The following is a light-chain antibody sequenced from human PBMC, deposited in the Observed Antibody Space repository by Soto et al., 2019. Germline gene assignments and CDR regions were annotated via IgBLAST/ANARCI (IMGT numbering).Light chain of an antibody. CDR1: SSDVGGYNY. V-gene: IGLV2-14*03. Sequence: QSALTQPASVSGSPGQSITISCTGTSSDVGGYNYVSWYQQHPGKASKLIIYDVSNRPSGVSNRFSGSKSGNTASLTISGLQAEDDTDYYCSSYTSTSTYVFGTGTKLTVL. J-gene: IGLJ1*01. CDR2: DVS. CDR3: SSYTSTSTYV.